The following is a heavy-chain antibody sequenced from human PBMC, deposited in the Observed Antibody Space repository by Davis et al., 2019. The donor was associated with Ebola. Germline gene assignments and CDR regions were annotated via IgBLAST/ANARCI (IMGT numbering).Heavy chain of an antibody. Sequence: GSLRLSCTVSGGSISSYYWSWIRQPPGKGLEWIGSINYSGRTYQNPSLRSRVTISVDTSKNQFSLKLSSVTAADTAVYYCARLGSSSWYWYFDLWGRGTLVTVSS. CDR3: ARLGSSSWYWYFDL. J-gene: IGHJ2*01. D-gene: IGHD6-13*01. CDR1: GGSISSYY. V-gene: IGHV4-39*01. CDR2: INYSGRT.